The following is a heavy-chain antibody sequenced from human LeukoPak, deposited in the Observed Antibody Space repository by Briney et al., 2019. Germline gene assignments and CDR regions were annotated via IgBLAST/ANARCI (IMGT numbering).Heavy chain of an antibody. CDR2: IDHTGST. CDR3: ARGRVSSSSWYSTYYYYFYMDV. CDR1: DDSITIYY. Sequence: SETLSLTCTVSDDSITIYYWTWIRQPPGRGLEGFGYIDHTGSTNYNPSLNSRVTISRDTSKNHFFLELSSVTAADTAVYFCARGRVSSSSWYSTYYYYFYMDVWGKGTTVTVSS. D-gene: IGHD6-13*01. J-gene: IGHJ6*03. V-gene: IGHV4-59*01.